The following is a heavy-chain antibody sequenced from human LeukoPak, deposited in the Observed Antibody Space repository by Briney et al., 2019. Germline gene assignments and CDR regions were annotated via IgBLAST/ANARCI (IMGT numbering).Heavy chain of an antibody. CDR2: IGSGGGTS. D-gene: IGHD6-13*01. CDR3: VRDGAGAAGGCFDL. J-gene: IGHJ5*02. V-gene: IGHV3-48*03. Sequence: GGSLRLSCAASGFTLSSYEMNWVRQAPGKGLEWVSYIGSGGGTSYHADYVKGGFTISREHAKNSLFLQMKSLRVEDTAVYYCVRDGAGAAGGCFDLWGPGTLVSVSS. CDR1: GFTLSSYE.